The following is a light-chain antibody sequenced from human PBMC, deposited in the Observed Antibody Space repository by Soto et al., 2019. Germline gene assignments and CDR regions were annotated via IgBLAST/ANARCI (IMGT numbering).Light chain of an antibody. CDR2: GAS. J-gene: IGKJ2*01. V-gene: IGKV3-15*01. CDR1: QGISSE. Sequence: EIVMTQSPATLSLSPGERAALSCMASQGISSELAWYQQKPGQPPRLLIYGASTRATGVPARFTGSGSGSEFTHTISGLQSEDFAFSYCQQGHNWPLTFGQGTRLEI. CDR3: QQGHNWPLT.